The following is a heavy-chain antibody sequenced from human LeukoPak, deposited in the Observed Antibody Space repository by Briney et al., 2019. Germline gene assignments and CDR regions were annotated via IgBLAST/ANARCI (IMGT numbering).Heavy chain of an antibody. J-gene: IGHJ4*02. V-gene: IGHV3-23*01. CDR1: GFTVSSNY. D-gene: IGHD4-17*01. CDR2: IAPSGATT. CDR3: AKHYGDYRSFDY. Sequence: GGSLRLSCAASGFTVSSNYMSWVRQAPGKGLEWVSAIAPSGATTYYADSVKGRFTISRDNSKSTLYLQMNSLRAEDTAVYYCAKHYGDYRSFDYWGQGTLVTVSS.